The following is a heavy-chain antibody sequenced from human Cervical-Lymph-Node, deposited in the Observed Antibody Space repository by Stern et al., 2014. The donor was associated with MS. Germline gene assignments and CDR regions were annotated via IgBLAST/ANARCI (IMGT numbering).Heavy chain of an antibody. CDR2: IIPMFDIT. V-gene: IGHV1-69*09. D-gene: IGHD5-12*01. CDR1: GGTFSSYA. CDR3: ASGVSGYSGYDEDWFDP. Sequence: VQLVESGAEMQKPGSSVKVSCKASGGTFSSYAISWARQAPGQGLGWLGRIIPMFDITQYAQMFQGRVTITADRSTNTAYMELSSLTSEDTAVYYCASGVSGYSGYDEDWFDPWGQGTLVTVSS. J-gene: IGHJ5*02.